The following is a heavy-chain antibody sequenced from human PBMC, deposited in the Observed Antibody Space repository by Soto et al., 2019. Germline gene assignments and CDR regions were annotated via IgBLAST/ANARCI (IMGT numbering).Heavy chain of an antibody. D-gene: IGHD2-2*01. Sequence: QVQLVESGGGVVQPGRSLRLSCAASGFTFSSYAMHWVRQAPGKGLEWVAVISYDGSNKYYADSVKGRFTISRDNSKNTLYLQMKSLRAEDTAVYYWTRVAYIVPMASMDVWGQGTTVIVSS. CDR2: ISYDGSNK. CDR1: GFTFSSYA. CDR3: TRVAYIVPMASMDV. V-gene: IGHV3-30*14. J-gene: IGHJ6*02.